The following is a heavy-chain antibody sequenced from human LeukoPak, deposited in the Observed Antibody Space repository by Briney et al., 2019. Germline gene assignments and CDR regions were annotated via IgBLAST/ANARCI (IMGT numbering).Heavy chain of an antibody. CDR2: INHSGST. CDR1: GGSFSGYY. D-gene: IGHD3-16*02. V-gene: IGHV4-34*01. CDR3: ARAPADDYVWGSYRSCFDY. Sequence: SETLSLTCAVYGGSFSGYYWGWIRQPPGKGLEWIGEINHSGSTNYNPSLKSRVTISVDTSKNQFSLKLNSVTAADTAVYYCARAPADDYVWGSYRSCFDYWGQGTLVTVSS. J-gene: IGHJ4*02.